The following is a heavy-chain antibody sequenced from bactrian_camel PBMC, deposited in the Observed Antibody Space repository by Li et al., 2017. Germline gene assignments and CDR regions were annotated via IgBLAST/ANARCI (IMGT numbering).Heavy chain of an antibody. CDR1: GFTFSSYY. CDR3: LVGFDY. Sequence: VQLVESGGGLVQPGGSLRLSCAASGFTFSSYYMTWVRQAPGKGLEYVSNIDSDGNERYYCDSVKGRFTIPRDNAKNTVYLQMDSLKSEDTALYYCLVGFDYWGQGTQVTVS. J-gene: IGHJ4*01. CDR2: IDSDGNER. D-gene: IGHD2*01. V-gene: IGHV3S6*01.